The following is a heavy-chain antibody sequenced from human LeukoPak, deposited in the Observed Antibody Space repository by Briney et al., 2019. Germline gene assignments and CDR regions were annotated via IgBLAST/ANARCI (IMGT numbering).Heavy chain of an antibody. J-gene: IGHJ4*02. D-gene: IGHD2-15*01. CDR2: IGAYNGNT. CDR1: GYTFTSYG. CDR3: ARAPYCSGGSCYSGDFDY. Sequence: ASVKVSCKASGYTFTSYGISWVRQAPGQGLEWMGWIGAYNGNTNYAQKLQGRVTMTTDTSTSTAYMELRSLRSDDTAVYYCARAPYCSGGSCYSGDFDYWGQGTLVTVSS. V-gene: IGHV1-18*01.